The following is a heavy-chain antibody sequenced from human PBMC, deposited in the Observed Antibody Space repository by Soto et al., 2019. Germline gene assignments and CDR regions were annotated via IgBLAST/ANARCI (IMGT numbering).Heavy chain of an antibody. CDR3: TRDHYGRGFSSGAFDS. Sequence: GGSLRLSCAASGFSFSNYWMTWVRQAPGKGLEWVANIKYDGSEKYYVDSVKGRFTISRDNAKNSLYLQMNSLRAEDTAVYYCTRDHYGRGFSSGAFDSWGQGTPVTVSS. CDR1: GFSFSNYW. D-gene: IGHD5-18*01. J-gene: IGHJ4*02. CDR2: IKYDGSEK. V-gene: IGHV3-7*03.